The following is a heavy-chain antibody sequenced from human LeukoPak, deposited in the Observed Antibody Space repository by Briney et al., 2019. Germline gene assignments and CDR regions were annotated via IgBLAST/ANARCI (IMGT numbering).Heavy chain of an antibody. D-gene: IGHD6-13*01. CDR3: ARDRHGYFDY. CDR2: ISHNGETK. J-gene: IGHJ4*02. Sequence: PGGSLRLSCAASGFTSGDHYMIWLRQAPGKGLEAISYISHNGETKYYADSVKGRLSISRDNAKSSLYLQMNSLRVEDTAVYYCARDRHGYFDYWGQGTLVTVSS. CDR1: GFTSGDHY. V-gene: IGHV3-11*01.